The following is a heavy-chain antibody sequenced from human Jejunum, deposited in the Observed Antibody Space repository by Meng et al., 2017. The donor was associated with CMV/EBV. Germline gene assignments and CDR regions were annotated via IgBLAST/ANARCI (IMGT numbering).Heavy chain of an antibody. J-gene: IGHJ4*02. D-gene: IGHD6-25*01. CDR2: IYYSGST. V-gene: IGHV4-59*01. CDR3: ASGGYNRPLDY. CDR1: GASISSYY. Sequence: CTVSGASISSYYWSWIRQPPGKGLEWIGYIYYSGSTNYNPSLKSRVTISVDTSKNQFSLKLWSVTAADTAVYYCASGGYNRPLDYWGQGTRVIVSS.